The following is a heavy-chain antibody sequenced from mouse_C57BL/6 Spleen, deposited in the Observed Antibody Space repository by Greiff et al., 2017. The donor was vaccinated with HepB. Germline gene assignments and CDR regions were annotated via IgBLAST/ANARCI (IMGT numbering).Heavy chain of an antibody. CDR1: GYTFTEYT. Sequence: VQVVESGAELVKPGASVKLSCKASGYTFTEYTIHWVKQRSGQGLEWIGWFYPGSGSIKYNEKFKDKATLTADKSSSTVYMELSRLTSEDSAVYFCARHGYYYGSSPGAMDYWGQGTSVTVSS. CDR2: FYPGSGSI. J-gene: IGHJ4*01. V-gene: IGHV1-62-2*01. CDR3: ARHGYYYGSSPGAMDY. D-gene: IGHD1-1*01.